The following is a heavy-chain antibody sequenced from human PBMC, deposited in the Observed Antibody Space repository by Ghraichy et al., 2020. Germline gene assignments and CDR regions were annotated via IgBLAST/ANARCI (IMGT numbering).Heavy chain of an antibody. CDR3: ARGSYIVVVIAADY. J-gene: IGHJ4*02. CDR1: GGSISTNSYY. D-gene: IGHD2-21*01. CDR2: IHYTGST. Sequence: SQTLSLTCAVSGGSISTNSYYWGWIRQPPGKGLEWIGTIHYTGSTYYNPSLKSRLTMSVDTSKNQFSLKLSSVTAADTAVYYCARGSYIVVVIAADYWGQGTLVTVSS. V-gene: IGHV4-39*07.